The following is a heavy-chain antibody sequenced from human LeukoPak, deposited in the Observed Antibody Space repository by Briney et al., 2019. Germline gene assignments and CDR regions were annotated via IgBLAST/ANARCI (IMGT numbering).Heavy chain of an antibody. CDR2: INDSGRS. D-gene: IGHD3-10*01. CDR3: VRGRLWFGLSDR. CDR1: GGSLSDYY. Sequence: SETLSLTCVLHGGSLSDYYWSWIRQPPGERPEWIGEINDSGRSNYSPSLKSRVTIDVDTSKNQISLTLTSVTAADTAVYYCVRGRLWFGLSDRWGQGTLVTVSS. V-gene: IGHV4-34*01. J-gene: IGHJ1*01.